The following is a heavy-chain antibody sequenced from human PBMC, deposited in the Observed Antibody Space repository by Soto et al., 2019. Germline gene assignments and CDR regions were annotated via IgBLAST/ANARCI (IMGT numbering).Heavy chain of an antibody. V-gene: IGHV1-18*01. CDR3: ASHTYYYDSSGYFWFDP. J-gene: IGHJ5*02. CDR2: ISAYNGNT. CDR1: GYTFTSYG. D-gene: IGHD3-22*01. Sequence: GASVKVSCKASGYTFTSYGMSWVRQAPGQGLEWMGWISAYNGNTNYAQKLQGRVTMTTDTSTSTAYMELRSLRSDDTAVYYCASHTYYYDSSGYFWFDPWGQGTLVTVSS.